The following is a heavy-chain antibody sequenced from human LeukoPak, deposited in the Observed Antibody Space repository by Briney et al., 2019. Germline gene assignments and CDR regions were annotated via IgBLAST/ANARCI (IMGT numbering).Heavy chain of an antibody. CDR2: IDPSDSYT. J-gene: IGHJ3*02. CDR1: GSSFTAYW. Sequence: GESLQISCQGSGSSFTAYWISWVRQLPGKGLEWMGRIDPSDSYTNYSPSFQGHVTISADRSITTAYLQWSSLKASDTAMYYCARTYGSGIGNTFDIWGQGTMVTVSS. V-gene: IGHV5-10-1*01. D-gene: IGHD3-10*01. CDR3: ARTYGSGIGNTFDI.